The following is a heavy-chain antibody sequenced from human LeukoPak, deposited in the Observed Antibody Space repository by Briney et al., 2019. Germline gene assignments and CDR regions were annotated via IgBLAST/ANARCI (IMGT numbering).Heavy chain of an antibody. CDR1: GDSMRSFY. CDR3: ARGDLYDGGGRNWFDP. Sequence: PSETLSLTCTVSGDSMRSFYWSFIRPPAGQGLVWIGRIHTSVTTWYNASLKSRVAMSVDTSKNQFSLRLTSVTAADTAVYYCARGDLYDGGGRNWFDPWGQGALVTVSS. V-gene: IGHV4-4*07. J-gene: IGHJ5*02. CDR2: IHTSVTT. D-gene: IGHD3-16*01.